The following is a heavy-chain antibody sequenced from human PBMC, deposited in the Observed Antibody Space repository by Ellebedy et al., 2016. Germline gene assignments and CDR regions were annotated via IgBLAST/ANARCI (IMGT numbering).Heavy chain of an antibody. D-gene: IGHD2-2*01. CDR2: IYYTGSA. CDR1: GGSISNGAYY. J-gene: IGHJ3*02. Sequence: SETLSLTXTVSGGSISNGAYYWSWVRQHPGKGLEWIGYIYYTGSAYYNPSLNSRVTMSVDTSQNQSSLKLSSVTAADTAVYYCAREVDVPADSDAFDIWGQGTMVTVSS. CDR3: AREVDVPADSDAFDI. V-gene: IGHV4-31*03.